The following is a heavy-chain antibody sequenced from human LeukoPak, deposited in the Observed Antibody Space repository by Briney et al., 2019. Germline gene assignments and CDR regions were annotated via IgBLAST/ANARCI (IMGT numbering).Heavy chain of an antibody. CDR2: INPNSGGT. D-gene: IGHD2-15*01. V-gene: IGHV1-2*02. CDR1: GYTFTGYY. J-gene: IGHJ3*02. Sequence: ASAKVSCKASGYTFTGYYMHWVRQAPGQGLEWMGCINPNSGGTNYAQNVQGRVTMTRDTSISTAYMEMNRLRSDDTAVYYCARDLLYCGGGSCGDDPGRGRDAFDIWGQGTMVSVSS. CDR3: ARDLLYCGGGSCGDDPGRGRDAFDI.